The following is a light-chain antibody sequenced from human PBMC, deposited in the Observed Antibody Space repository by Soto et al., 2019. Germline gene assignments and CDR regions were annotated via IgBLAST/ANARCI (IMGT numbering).Light chain of an antibody. CDR2: EDY. CDR3: QAWDRNTYV. CDR1: KLGEKY. V-gene: IGLV3-1*01. Sequence: SYELTQPPSVSVSPGQTATITCSGAKLGEKYAAWYQQKPGQSPVLVVYEDYKRPSGIPERFSGSNSGNTATLTISGSQAMDEADYYCQAWDRNTYVFGSGTKLTVL. J-gene: IGLJ1*01.